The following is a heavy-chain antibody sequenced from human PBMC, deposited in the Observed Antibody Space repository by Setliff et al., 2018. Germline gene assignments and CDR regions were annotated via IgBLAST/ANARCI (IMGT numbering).Heavy chain of an antibody. CDR1: GFTFSSYS. CDR2: ISSSSSYI. Sequence: GGSLRLSCAASGFTFSSYSMNWVRQAPGKGLEWVSSISSSSSYIYYADSVKGRFTISRDNAKNSLYLQMNSLRAEDTAVYYCARDLAGATYYYYYGMDVWGQGTLVTVSS. CDR3: ARDLAGATYYYYYGMDV. V-gene: IGHV3-21*01. D-gene: IGHD1-26*01. J-gene: IGHJ6*02.